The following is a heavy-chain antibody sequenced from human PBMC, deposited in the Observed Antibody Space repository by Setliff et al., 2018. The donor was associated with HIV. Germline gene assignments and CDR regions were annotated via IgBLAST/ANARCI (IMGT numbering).Heavy chain of an antibody. D-gene: IGHD6-25*01. CDR1: AASISSISYD. Sequence: SQTLSLPCIVSAASISSISYDWGWLRQPPGKGLEWIGSIDYTGTTHYNPSLKSRVTISADTSQSQFSLKLSSVTAADTAVYYCARKNRGAPAPFDYWGQGTLVTVSS. CDR3: ARKNRGAPAPFDY. V-gene: IGHV4-39*01. J-gene: IGHJ4*02. CDR2: IDYTGTT.